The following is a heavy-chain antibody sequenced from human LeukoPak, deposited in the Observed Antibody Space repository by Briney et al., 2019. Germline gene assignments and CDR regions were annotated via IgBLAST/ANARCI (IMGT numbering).Heavy chain of an antibody. CDR3: ARALIDYLGRDC. CDR2: INPDGSST. CDR1: GFTFSSYD. V-gene: IGHV3-74*01. D-gene: IGHD4-11*01. J-gene: IGHJ4*02. Sequence: GGSLRLSCAASGFTFSSYDMHWVRQVPGKGLVWVSRINPDGSSTNYADSVKGRFTISRDNAKNTLYLQMNSLRAEDTAVYYCARALIDYLGRDCWGRGTLVTVSS.